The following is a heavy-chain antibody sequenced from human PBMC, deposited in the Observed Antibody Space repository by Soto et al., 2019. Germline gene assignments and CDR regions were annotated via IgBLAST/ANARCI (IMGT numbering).Heavy chain of an antibody. Sequence: SETLSLTCAVYGGSFSGYYWSWIRQPPGKGLEWIGYIYYSGSTNYNPSLKSRVTISVDTSKNQFSLKLSSVTAADTAVYYCARLTYYDILTGPNWFDPWGQGTLVPVSS. J-gene: IGHJ5*02. CDR1: GGSFSGYY. CDR2: IYYSGST. V-gene: IGHV4-59*08. D-gene: IGHD3-9*01. CDR3: ARLTYYDILTGPNWFDP.